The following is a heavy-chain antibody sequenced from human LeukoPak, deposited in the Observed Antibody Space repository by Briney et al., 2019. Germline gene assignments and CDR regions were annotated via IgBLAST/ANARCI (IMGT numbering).Heavy chain of an antibody. J-gene: IGHJ4*02. Sequence: SETLSLTCTVSGGSISSSTNHWGWIRQPPGKGLEWIGSIYYSGGSTYYNPSLESRVTISVDTSKNQFSLKLSSVTAADTAVYYCARLVGALYYFDYWGQGTLVTVSS. V-gene: IGHV4-39*01. CDR1: GGSISSSTNH. CDR2: IYYSGGST. CDR3: ARLVGALYYFDY. D-gene: IGHD1-26*01.